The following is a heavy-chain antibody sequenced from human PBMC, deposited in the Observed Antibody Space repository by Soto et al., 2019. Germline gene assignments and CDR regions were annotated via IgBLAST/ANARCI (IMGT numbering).Heavy chain of an antibody. Sequence: GGSLRLSCAASVFTFSSYGMHWVRQAPGKGLEWVAFIWHDGGNKFYAESVKGRFTISRGNSKNTLYLQMTSLSAEDTAMYYCARDGDVNTGFGKDYWGQGTLVTVSS. V-gene: IGHV3-33*01. CDR1: VFTFSSYG. D-gene: IGHD3-16*01. CDR3: ARDGDVNTGFGKDY. J-gene: IGHJ4*02. CDR2: IWHDGGNK.